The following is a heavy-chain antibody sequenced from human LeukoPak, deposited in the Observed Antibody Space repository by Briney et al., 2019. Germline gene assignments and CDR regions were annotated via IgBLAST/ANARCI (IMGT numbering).Heavy chain of an antibody. J-gene: IGHJ3*02. CDR3: ARIYGRLASDI. CDR2: IKQDGSEK. V-gene: IGHV3-7*01. Sequence: PTGGSLRLSCAVSGFTFSSYWMSWVRQAPGKGLEWVANIKQDGSEKYYVDSVKGRFTISRDNAKNSLYLQMNSLRAEDTAVYYCARIYGRLASDIWGQGTMVTVSS. CDR1: GFTFSSYW. D-gene: IGHD3-10*01.